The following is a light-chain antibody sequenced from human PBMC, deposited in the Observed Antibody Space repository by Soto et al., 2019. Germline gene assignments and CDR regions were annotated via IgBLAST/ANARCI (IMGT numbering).Light chain of an antibody. Sequence: QSALTQPPSASGSPGQSVTISCTGTSSDVGGYNYVSWYQQHPGKAPKLMICEVSKRPSGVPDRFSGSKSGNTASLTVSGLQAEDEADYYCSSYAGSNTHVVFGGGTKLTVL. CDR1: SSDVGGYNY. CDR3: SSYAGSNTHVV. CDR2: EVS. J-gene: IGLJ2*01. V-gene: IGLV2-8*01.